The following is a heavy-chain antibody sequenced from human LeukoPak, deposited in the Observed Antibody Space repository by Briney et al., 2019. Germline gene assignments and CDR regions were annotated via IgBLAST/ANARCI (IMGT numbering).Heavy chain of an antibody. V-gene: IGHV3-23*01. Sequence: GRSLRLSCAASGFTFGSYAMSWVRQAPGKGLEWVSAISGGGESPWYADSVRGRSTISRDNSKNMVYLQMQSLRAEDTAIYYCAKEGGAESYGGLEYWGQGTLVTVSS. D-gene: IGHD4-23*01. J-gene: IGHJ4*02. CDR3: AKEGGAESYGGLEY. CDR1: GFTFGSYA. CDR2: ISGGGESP.